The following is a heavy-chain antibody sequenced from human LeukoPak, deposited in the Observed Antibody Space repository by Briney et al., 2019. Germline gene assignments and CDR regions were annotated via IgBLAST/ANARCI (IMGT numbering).Heavy chain of an antibody. D-gene: IGHD3-22*01. Sequence: SETLSLTCTVSGGSISSGGYYWSWIRQPPGKGLEWIGYIYYSGSTNYNPSLKSRVTISVDTSKNQFSLKLSSVTAADTAVYYCARVGIDHSSAKGGDWFDPWGQGTLVTVSS. CDR2: IYYSGST. CDR1: GGSISSGGYY. J-gene: IGHJ5*02. CDR3: ARVGIDHSSAKGGDWFDP. V-gene: IGHV4-61*08.